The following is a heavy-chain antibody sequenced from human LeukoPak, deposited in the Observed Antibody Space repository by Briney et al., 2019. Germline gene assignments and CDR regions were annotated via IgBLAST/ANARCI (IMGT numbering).Heavy chain of an antibody. D-gene: IGHD6-19*01. CDR3: ARVESKRIAVSDYYYYMDV. V-gene: IGHV1-18*04. CDR2: ISAYNGNT. J-gene: IGHJ6*03. CDR1: GYTFTGYY. Sequence: ASVKVSCKASGYTFTGYYMHWVRQAPGQGLEWMGWISAYNGNTNYAQKLQGRVTMTTDTSTSTAYMELRSLRSDDTAVYYCARVESKRIAVSDYYYYMDVWGKGTTVTVSS.